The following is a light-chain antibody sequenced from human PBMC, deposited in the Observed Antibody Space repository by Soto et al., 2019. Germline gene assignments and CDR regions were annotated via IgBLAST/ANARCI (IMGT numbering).Light chain of an antibody. CDR3: QQYNSYALT. CDR2: RAS. Sequence: DIQMTQSPSTLSASVGDRVTISCRASRTVSNWLAWYQHQPGRAPRLLISRASTLESGVPPRSSGSGFGTEFTLTIDSLQPDDSGTYYCQQYNSYALTFGQGTRL. CDR1: RTVSNW. J-gene: IGKJ5*01. V-gene: IGKV1-5*03.